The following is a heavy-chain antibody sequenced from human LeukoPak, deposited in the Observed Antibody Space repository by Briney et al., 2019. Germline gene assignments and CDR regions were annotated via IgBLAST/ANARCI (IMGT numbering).Heavy chain of an antibody. CDR2: IDTSGSYI. CDR3: ARGRSITLLRGVAMSDGFDI. J-gene: IGHJ3*02. D-gene: IGHD3-10*01. CDR1: GFTFASYG. V-gene: IGHV3-21*01. Sequence: GGSLRLSCTASGFTFASYGMNWVRQAPGKGLEWVSFIDTSGSYIYYGDSLKGRVTISRDNAKNSLYLQMNGLRAEDTAVYYCARGRSITLLRGVAMSDGFDIWGQGAMVTVSS.